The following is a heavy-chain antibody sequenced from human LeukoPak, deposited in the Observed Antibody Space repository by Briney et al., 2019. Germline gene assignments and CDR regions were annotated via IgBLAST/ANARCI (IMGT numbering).Heavy chain of an antibody. CDR2: IIPIFGTA. J-gene: IGHJ1*01. V-gene: IGHV1-69*01. Sequence: SVKVSCKASGGTFSSYAISWVRQAPGQGLEWMGGIIPIFGTANYAQKFQGRVTITADESTSTAYMELSSLRSEDTAVYYCARFRGPGATSAEYFQHWGQGTLVTVSS. D-gene: IGHD1-26*01. CDR3: ARFRGPGATSAEYFQH. CDR1: GGTFSSYA.